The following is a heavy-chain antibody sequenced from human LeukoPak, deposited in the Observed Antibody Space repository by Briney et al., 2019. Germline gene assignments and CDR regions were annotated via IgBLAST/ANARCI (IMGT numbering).Heavy chain of an antibody. CDR3: ARDFYGSGSYYKDY. CDR1: GYTFTSYY. V-gene: IGHV1-46*01. D-gene: IGHD3-10*01. Sequence: ASVKVSCKASGYTFTSYYMHWVRQAPGQGLEWVGIINPSGGSTSYAQKFQGRVTMTRDTSISTAYMELSRLRSDDTAVYYCARDFYGSGSYYKDYWGQGTLVTVSS. CDR2: INPSGGST. J-gene: IGHJ4*02.